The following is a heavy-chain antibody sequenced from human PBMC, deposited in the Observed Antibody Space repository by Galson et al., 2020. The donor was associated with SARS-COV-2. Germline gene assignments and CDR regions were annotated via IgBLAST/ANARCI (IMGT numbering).Heavy chain of an antibody. CDR1: GYTFTNYW. CDR3: ARCPREDYWSDDYGWGSIDY. J-gene: IGHJ4*02. CDR2: IYPGDSDV. V-gene: IGHV5-51*01. D-gene: IGHD3-3*01. Sequence: GESLKISCKGSGYTFTNYWIGWVRQMPGKGLEWMGIIYPGDSDVKYSPSFQGQVTISADKSINTAYLQWNRLRASDTAIYYCARCPREDYWSDDYGWGSIDYWGQGTLVTVSS.